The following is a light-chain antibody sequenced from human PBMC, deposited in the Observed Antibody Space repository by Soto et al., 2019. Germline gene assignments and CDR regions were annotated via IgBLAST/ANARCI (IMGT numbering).Light chain of an antibody. Sequence: QSVLTQPPSASGTPGQRVTISCSGSSSNIGGNTVNWYQQLPGTAPKLLIYSINQRPSGVPDRFSVSKSGTSASLAIGGRQSEDEADYYCAAWDDSLNGPVFGGGTQLTVL. CDR1: SSNIGGNT. J-gene: IGLJ7*01. V-gene: IGLV1-44*01. CDR3: AAWDDSLNGPV. CDR2: SIN.